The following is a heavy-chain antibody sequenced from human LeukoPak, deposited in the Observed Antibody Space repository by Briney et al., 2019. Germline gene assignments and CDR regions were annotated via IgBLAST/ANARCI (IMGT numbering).Heavy chain of an antibody. D-gene: IGHD5-12*01. CDR2: IYYSGST. V-gene: IGHV4-59*01. Sequence: PSETLSLTCTVSGGSISSYYWSWIRQPPGKGLEWIGYIYYSGSTNYNPSLKSRVTISVDTSKNQFSLKLSSVTAADTAVYYCARGNPWGVATTTFDHWGQGTLVTVSS. J-gene: IGHJ4*02. CDR1: GGSISSYY. CDR3: ARGNPWGVATTTFDH.